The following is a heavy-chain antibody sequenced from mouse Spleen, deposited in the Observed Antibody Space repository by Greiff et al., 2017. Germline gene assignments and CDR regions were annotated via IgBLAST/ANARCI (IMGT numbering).Heavy chain of an antibody. Sequence: QVQLKQSGAELVKPGASVKMSCKASGYTFTSYWMHWVKQRPGQGLEWIGVIDPSDSYTSYNQKFKGKATLTVDTSSSTAYMQLSSLTSEDSAVYYCTRSRLGKFDYWGQGTTLTVSS. V-gene: IGHV1S127*01. CDR2: IDPSDSYT. D-gene: IGHD4-1*01. CDR1: GYTFTSYW. J-gene: IGHJ2*01. CDR3: TRSRLGKFDY.